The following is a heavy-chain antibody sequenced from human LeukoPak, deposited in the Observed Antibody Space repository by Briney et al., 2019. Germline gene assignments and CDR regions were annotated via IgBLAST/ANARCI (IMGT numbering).Heavy chain of an antibody. CDR2: IIPILGIA. J-gene: IGHJ6*02. CDR3: ARVSIVGATGGMDV. D-gene: IGHD1-26*01. CDR1: GGTFSSYA. Sequence: SVKVSCKASGGTFSSYAISWVRQAPGQGLEWMGRIIPILGIANYAQKFQGRVTITADKSTSTAYMELSSLRSEDTAVYNCARVSIVGATGGMDVWGQGTTVTASS. V-gene: IGHV1-69*04.